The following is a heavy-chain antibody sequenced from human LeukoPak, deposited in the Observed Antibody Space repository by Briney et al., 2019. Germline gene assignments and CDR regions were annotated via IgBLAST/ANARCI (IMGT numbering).Heavy chain of an antibody. Sequence: PGRSLRLSCAASGFTFSSYGMHWVRQAPGKGLEWVAVIWYDGSNKYYADSVKGRFTISRGNSKNTLYLQMNSLRAEDTAVYYCAREQRRWYYYDSSGPLHTQTLDYWGQGTLVTVSS. CDR2: IWYDGSNK. V-gene: IGHV3-33*01. CDR1: GFTFSSYG. CDR3: AREQRRWYYYDSSGPLHTQTLDY. D-gene: IGHD3-22*01. J-gene: IGHJ4*02.